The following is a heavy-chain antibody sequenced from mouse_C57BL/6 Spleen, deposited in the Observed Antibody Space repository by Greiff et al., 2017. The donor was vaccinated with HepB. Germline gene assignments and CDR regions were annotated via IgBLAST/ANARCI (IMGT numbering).Heavy chain of an antibody. J-gene: IGHJ3*01. V-gene: IGHV1-64*01. CDR3: ARPFYDYGYAY. CDR1: GYTFTSYW. D-gene: IGHD2-4*01. Sequence: QVQLQQPGAELVKPGASVKLSCKASGYTFTSYWMHWVKQRPGQGLEWIGMIHPNSGSTNYNEKFKSKATLTVDKSSSTAYMQLSSLTSGDSAVYYCARPFYDYGYAYWGQGTLVTVSA. CDR2: IHPNSGST.